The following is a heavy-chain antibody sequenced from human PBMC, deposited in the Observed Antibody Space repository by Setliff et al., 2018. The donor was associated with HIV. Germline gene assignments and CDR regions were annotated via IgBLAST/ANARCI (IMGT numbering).Heavy chain of an antibody. J-gene: IGHJ4*02. CDR1: GFRVTDTY. Sequence: PGGSLRLSCEASGFRVTDTYMAWVRQAPGKGLEWVTLIYKAGKTYYADFVKGRFTIARDDTKNTLFLQMNSLGVEDTALYYCGRDVHDAAADNWGRGTLVTVSS. CDR2: IYKAGKT. CDR3: GRDVHDAAADN. V-gene: IGHV3-66*01. D-gene: IGHD6-13*01.